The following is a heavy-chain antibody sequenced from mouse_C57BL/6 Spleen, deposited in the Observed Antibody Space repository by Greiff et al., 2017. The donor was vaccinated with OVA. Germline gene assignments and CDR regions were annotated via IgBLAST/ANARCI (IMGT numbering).Heavy chain of an antibody. CDR1: GYTFTDYY. CDR2: IYPGSGNT. CDR3: ARESFYYGYDGFAY. V-gene: IGHV1-76*01. D-gene: IGHD2-2*01. Sequence: VQLQQSGAELVRPGASVKLSCKASGYTFTDYYINWVKQRPGQGLEWIARIYPGSGNTYYNEKFKGKATLTAEKSSSTAYMQLSSLTSEDSAVYFCARESFYYGYDGFAYWGQGTLVTVSA. J-gene: IGHJ3*01.